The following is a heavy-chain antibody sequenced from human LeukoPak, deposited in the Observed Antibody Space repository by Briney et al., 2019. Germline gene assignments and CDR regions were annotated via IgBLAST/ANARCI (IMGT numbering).Heavy chain of an antibody. J-gene: IGHJ4*02. CDR2: IYDGDNT. CDR3: ATGNQWLAFDY. CDR1: GFTFSNAW. Sequence: PGGSLRLSCAASGFTFSNAWMNWVRQAPGKGLEWVSVIYDGDNTYYADSVKGRFTISRDTSKNTLYLQVNSLRVEDTAVYYCATGNQWLAFDYWGQGTLVAVSS. V-gene: IGHV3-66*01. D-gene: IGHD6-19*01.